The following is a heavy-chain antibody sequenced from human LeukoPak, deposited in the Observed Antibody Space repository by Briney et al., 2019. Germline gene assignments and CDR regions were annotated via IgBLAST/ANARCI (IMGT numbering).Heavy chain of an antibody. V-gene: IGHV4-34*01. CDR3: ARGSWTGTYNWNYWYDFDY. CDR2: INHSGST. CDR1: GGSFSGYY. Sequence: NPSETLSLTCAVYGGSFSGYYWSWIRQPPGKGLEWIGEINHSGSTNHNPSLKSRVTISVDTSKNQFSLKLSSVTAADTAVYYCARGSWTGTYNWNYWYDFDYWGQGTLVTVSS. D-gene: IGHD1-7*01. J-gene: IGHJ4*02.